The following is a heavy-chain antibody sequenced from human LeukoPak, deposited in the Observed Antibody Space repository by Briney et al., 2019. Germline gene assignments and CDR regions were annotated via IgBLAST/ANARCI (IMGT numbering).Heavy chain of an antibody. CDR2: IYYSGST. CDR1: GGTISSYC. V-gene: IGHV4-59*08. CDR3: ARHPLLRGAFVI. J-gene: IGHJ3*02. Sequence: SETLSLTCTVSGGTISSYCWSWIQQPPGKGLEWVGYIYYSGSTNYNPSLKSQVDTPVQPSKHQSSRNLSCATAADTAVYYSARHPLLRGAFVIGGQGTLFTPSS.